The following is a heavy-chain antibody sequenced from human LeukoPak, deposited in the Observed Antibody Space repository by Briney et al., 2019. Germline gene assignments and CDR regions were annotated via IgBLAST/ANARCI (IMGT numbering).Heavy chain of an antibody. Sequence: GASVKDSCKASGGTFISYAISWVRQAPGQGLEWMGGIIPIFGTAHYAQKFQGRVTITADESTSTAYMELSSLRSEDPAVYYCARGRMVARYYFDYWGQGTLVTVSS. CDR1: GGTFISYA. CDR3: ARGRMVARYYFDY. CDR2: IIPIFGTA. D-gene: IGHD5-12*01. J-gene: IGHJ4*02. V-gene: IGHV1-69*13.